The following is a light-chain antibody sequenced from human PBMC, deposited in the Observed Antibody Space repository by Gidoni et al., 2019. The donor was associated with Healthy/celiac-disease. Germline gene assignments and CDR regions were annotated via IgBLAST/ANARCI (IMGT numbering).Light chain of an antibody. V-gene: IGKV1-5*03. Sequence: DIQVTQSPSTLSASVGDRVTITCRASQSISSWLAWYQQTPGKAPKLLIYKASSLKSGVPSRFSGSGSGTEFTLTISSLQPDDFATYYCQQYNSYSPTFGQGTKVEIK. CDR2: KAS. CDR1: QSISSW. CDR3: QQYNSYSPT. J-gene: IGKJ1*01.